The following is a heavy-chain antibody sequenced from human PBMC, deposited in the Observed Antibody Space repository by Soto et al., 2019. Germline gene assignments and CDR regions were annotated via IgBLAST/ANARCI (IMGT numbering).Heavy chain of an antibody. CDR2: IYYSGST. Sequence: LSLTCTVSGGSISSGDYYWSWIRHPPGKGLEWIGYIYYSGSTYYNPSLKSRVTISVDTSKNQFSLKLSSVTAADTAVYYCARGGDCGGDCYSNWFDPWGQGTLVTVSS. D-gene: IGHD2-21*02. CDR1: GGSISSGDYY. CDR3: ARGGDCGGDCYSNWFDP. J-gene: IGHJ5*02. V-gene: IGHV4-30-4*01.